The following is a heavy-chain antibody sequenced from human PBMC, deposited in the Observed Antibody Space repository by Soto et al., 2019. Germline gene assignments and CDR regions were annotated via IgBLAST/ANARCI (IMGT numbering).Heavy chain of an antibody. V-gene: IGHV3-23*01. CDR3: AKSITKVDYFDSSGLDY. J-gene: IGHJ4*02. Sequence: GGSLRLSXDASGFAFSSYAMSWVRQAPGKGLEWVSAIGGSGGSTYYADSVMGRFTISRDNSMKTLSLQMNSLRAEDTAIYYCAKSITKVDYFDSSGLDYWGQGTLVTVSS. D-gene: IGHD3-22*01. CDR1: GFAFSSYA. CDR2: IGGSGGST.